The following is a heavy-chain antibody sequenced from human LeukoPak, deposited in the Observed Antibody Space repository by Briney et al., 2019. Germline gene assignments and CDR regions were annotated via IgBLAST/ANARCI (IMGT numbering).Heavy chain of an antibody. CDR3: ARGTGSWLRLTRWFDP. CDR1: GYTFTNYD. CDR2: MNPNSGNT. D-gene: IGHD5-12*01. Sequence: ASVKVSCKASGYTFTNYDINWVRQATGQGLKGMGWMNPNSGNTDYAQKFQGRVTMTRNTSISTAYMELSSLVSEDTAVYYCARGTGSWLRLTRWFDPWGQGTLVTVSS. J-gene: IGHJ5*02. V-gene: IGHV1-8*01.